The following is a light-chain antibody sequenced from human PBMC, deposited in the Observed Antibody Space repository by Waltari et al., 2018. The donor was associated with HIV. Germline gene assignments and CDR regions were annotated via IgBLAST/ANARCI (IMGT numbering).Light chain of an antibody. CDR3: VQGTQFAWT. Sequence: DIVLTQSPRVLSVTLGQAASISCRSSQSLRHSNGNTYLSWFQQRPGQPPRLLIHKISHRVSGVPDRFNGSGEGADFTLRIHNVGPEDVASYYCVQGTQFAWTFGQGTTV. V-gene: IGKV2-24*01. J-gene: IGKJ1*01. CDR1: QSLRHSNGNTY. CDR2: KIS.